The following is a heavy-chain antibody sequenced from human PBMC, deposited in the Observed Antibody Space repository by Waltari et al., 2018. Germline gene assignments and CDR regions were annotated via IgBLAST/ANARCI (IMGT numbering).Heavy chain of an antibody. Sequence: QVQLVQSGAEVKKPGASVKVSCKASGSTFTSYDTNWVRQAPGQGLEWMGWMNPNSGNTGYAQKFQGRVTMTRNTSISTAYMELSSLRSEDTAVYYCARVLYDFWSGYSLHGMDVWGQGTTVTVSS. V-gene: IGHV1-8*01. CDR1: GSTFTSYD. CDR2: MNPNSGNT. D-gene: IGHD3-3*01. J-gene: IGHJ6*02. CDR3: ARVLYDFWSGYSLHGMDV.